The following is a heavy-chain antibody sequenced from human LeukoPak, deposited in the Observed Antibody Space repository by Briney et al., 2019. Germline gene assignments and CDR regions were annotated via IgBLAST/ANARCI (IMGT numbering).Heavy chain of an antibody. V-gene: IGHV3-7*01. CDR2: IKQDGSEK. CDR1: GFTFSSYW. Sequence: GGSLRLSCAASGFTFSSYWMSWARQAPGKGPEWVANIKQDGSEKYYVDSVKGRFTISRDNAKNSLYLQMNSLRAEDTAVYYCASPRGYGYYFDYWGQGTLVTVSS. D-gene: IGHD5-12*01. J-gene: IGHJ4*02. CDR3: ASPRGYGYYFDY.